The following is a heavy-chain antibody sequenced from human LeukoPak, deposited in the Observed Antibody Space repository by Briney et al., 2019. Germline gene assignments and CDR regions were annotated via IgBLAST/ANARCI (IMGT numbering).Heavy chain of an antibody. D-gene: IGHD3-3*01. CDR1: GGSISSYY. V-gene: IGHV4-59*08. CDR3: ARLSGDDSWSGYTYYFDY. Sequence: SETLSLTCTVSGGSISSYYWSWIRQPPGKGLEGIGYIYYSGSTNYNPSLKSRVTISVDTSKNQFSLKLSSVTAADTAVYYCARLSGDDSWSGYTYYFDYWGQGTLVTVSS. CDR2: IYYSGST. J-gene: IGHJ4*02.